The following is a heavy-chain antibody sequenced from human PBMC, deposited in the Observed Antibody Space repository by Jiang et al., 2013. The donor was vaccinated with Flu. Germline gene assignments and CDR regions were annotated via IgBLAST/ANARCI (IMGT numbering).Heavy chain of an antibody. V-gene: IGHV6-1*01. CDR3: ARKRTGGAFDI. J-gene: IGHJ3*02. Sequence: WIRQSPSRGLEWLGRTYYRSKWYNDYAVSVKSRITINPDTSKNQFSLQLNSVTPEDTAVYYCARKRTGGAFDIWGQGTMVTVSS. CDR2: TYYRSKWYN. D-gene: IGHD1-14*01.